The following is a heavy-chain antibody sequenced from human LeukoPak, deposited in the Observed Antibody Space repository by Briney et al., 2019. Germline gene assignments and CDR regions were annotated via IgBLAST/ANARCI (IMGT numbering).Heavy chain of an antibody. D-gene: IGHD1-26*01. CDR3: ARAVSGRYSFDY. CDR2: INPSSGST. J-gene: IGHJ4*02. V-gene: IGHV1-46*01. Sequence: ASVKVSCKASGYTFTSYYMHWVRQAPGQGLEYMGIINPSSGSTNYVQKFQGRVTMTRDTSTSTVYMELSSLRSEDTAVYYCARAVSGRYSFDYWGQGTLVTVSS. CDR1: GYTFTSYY.